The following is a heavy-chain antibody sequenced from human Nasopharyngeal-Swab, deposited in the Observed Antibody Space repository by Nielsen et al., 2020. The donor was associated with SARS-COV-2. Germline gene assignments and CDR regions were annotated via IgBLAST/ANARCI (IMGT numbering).Heavy chain of an antibody. CDR2: LSGNGGST. Sequence: GESLKISCAASGFTFSSYAMSWVRQAPGKGLEWVSALSGNGGSTYYADSVEGRFTISRDNAKNTLYLQMNSLRAEDTAVYYCARGANWFDPWGQGTLVTVSS. CDR1: GFTFSSYA. CDR3: ARGANWFDP. V-gene: IGHV3-23*01. J-gene: IGHJ5*02.